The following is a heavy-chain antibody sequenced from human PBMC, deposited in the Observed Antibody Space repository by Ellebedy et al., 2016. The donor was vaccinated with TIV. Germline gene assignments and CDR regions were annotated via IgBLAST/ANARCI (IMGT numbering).Heavy chain of an antibody. CDR1: GGSISSSSYY. J-gene: IGHJ5*02. Sequence: SETLSLXCTVSGGSISSSSYYWGWIRQPPGKGLEWIGYIYHSGSTYYNPSLKSRVTISVDRSKNQFSLKLSSVTAADTAVYYCAREGPITLFDPWGQGTLVTVSS. V-gene: IGHV4-39*07. CDR3: AREGPITLFDP. CDR2: IYHSGST. D-gene: IGHD5-12*01.